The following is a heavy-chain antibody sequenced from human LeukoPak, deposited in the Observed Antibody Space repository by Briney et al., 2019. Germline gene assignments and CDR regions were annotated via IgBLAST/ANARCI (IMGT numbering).Heavy chain of an antibody. Sequence: ASVKVSCKASGYTFTGYYMHWVRQAPGQGLEWMGWINPNSGGTNYARKFQGRVTMTRDTSISTAYIELSRLRSDDTAVYYCARAGFTMVRGVIIPLGYWGQGTLVTVSS. CDR2: INPNSGGT. V-gene: IGHV1-2*02. J-gene: IGHJ4*02. CDR3: ARAGFTMVRGVIIPLGY. CDR1: GYTFTGYY. D-gene: IGHD3-10*01.